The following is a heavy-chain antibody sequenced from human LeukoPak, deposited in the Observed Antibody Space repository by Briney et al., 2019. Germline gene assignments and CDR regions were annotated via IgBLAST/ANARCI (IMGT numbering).Heavy chain of an antibody. J-gene: IGHJ4*02. CDR1: GGSISSGSYY. Sequence: SQTLSLTCTVSGGSISSGSYYWSWIRQPAGKGLEWIGRIYTSGSTNHNPSLKSRVTISVDTSKNQFSLKLSSVTAADTAVYYCARVLVAATSYFDYWGQGTLVTVSS. CDR3: ARVLVAATSYFDY. CDR2: IYTSGST. V-gene: IGHV4-61*02. D-gene: IGHD2-15*01.